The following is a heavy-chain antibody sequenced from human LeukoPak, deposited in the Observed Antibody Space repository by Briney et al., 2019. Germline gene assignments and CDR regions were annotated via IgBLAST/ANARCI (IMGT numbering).Heavy chain of an antibody. Sequence: GGSLRLSCAASGFTFSSYSMNWVRQAPEKGPEWVSSISSSSSYIYYADSVKGRFTISRDNAKNSLYLQMNSLRAEDTAVYYCARDGYIPCFDYWGQGTLVTVSS. V-gene: IGHV3-21*01. D-gene: IGHD5-24*01. J-gene: IGHJ4*02. CDR3: ARDGYIPCFDY. CDR2: ISSSSSYI. CDR1: GFTFSSYS.